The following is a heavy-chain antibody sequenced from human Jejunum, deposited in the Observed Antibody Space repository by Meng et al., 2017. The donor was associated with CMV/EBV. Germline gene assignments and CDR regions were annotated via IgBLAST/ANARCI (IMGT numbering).Heavy chain of an antibody. V-gene: IGHV3-21*01. Sequence: FTSYTMSWVRQVPGKGLEWVSSISTHSTYISYADSVKGRFTIYRDNAKNSLYLQVDSLRAEDTAVYYCASGFCGSTTCYREFDYWGQGTLVTVSS. CDR3: ASGFCGSTTCYREFDY. CDR1: FTSYT. D-gene: IGHD2-2*01. J-gene: IGHJ4*02. CDR2: ISTHSTYI.